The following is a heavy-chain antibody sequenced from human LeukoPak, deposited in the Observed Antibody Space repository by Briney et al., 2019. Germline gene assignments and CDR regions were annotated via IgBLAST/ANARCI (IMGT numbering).Heavy chain of an antibody. Sequence: SETLSLTCTVSGGSISSRSDYWGWKRQPPGKGLEWIGSIYYTGTTHYNTSLKSRVTISVDTSKNQFSLKLSSVTAADTAVYYCARDSPEDGMDVWSQGTTVTVSS. J-gene: IGHJ6*02. CDR1: GGSISSRSDY. V-gene: IGHV4-39*02. CDR3: ARDSPEDGMDV. D-gene: IGHD1-14*01. CDR2: IYYTGTT.